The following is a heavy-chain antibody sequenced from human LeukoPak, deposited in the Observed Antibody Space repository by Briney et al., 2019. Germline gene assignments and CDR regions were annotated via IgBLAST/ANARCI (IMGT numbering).Heavy chain of an antibody. CDR2: IKQDGSEK. J-gene: IGHJ6*03. CDR1: GFTFSSYS. CDR3: AREKLTWIQADMDV. D-gene: IGHD5-18*01. Sequence: PGGSLRLSCTASGFTFSSYSMNWVRQAPGKGLEWVANIKQDGSEKYYVDSVKGRFTISRDNAKNSLYLQMNSLRAEDTAVYYCAREKLTWIQADMDVWGKGTTVTVSS. V-gene: IGHV3-7*01.